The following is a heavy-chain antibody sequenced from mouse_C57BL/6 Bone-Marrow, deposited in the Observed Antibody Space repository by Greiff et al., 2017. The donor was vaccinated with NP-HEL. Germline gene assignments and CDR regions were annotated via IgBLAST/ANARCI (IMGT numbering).Heavy chain of an antibody. J-gene: IGHJ1*03. D-gene: IGHD1-1*01. CDR2: ISSGGDYI. V-gene: IGHV5-9-1*02. CDR3: SGINLLLAYWYFDV. CDR1: GFTFSSYA. Sequence: EVKLVESGEGLVKPGGSLKLSCAASGFTFSSYAMSWVRQTPEKRLEWVAYISSGGDYIYYADTVKGRFTISRDNARNTLYLQMSSLKSEDTAMYYCSGINLLLAYWYFDVWGTGTTVTVSS.